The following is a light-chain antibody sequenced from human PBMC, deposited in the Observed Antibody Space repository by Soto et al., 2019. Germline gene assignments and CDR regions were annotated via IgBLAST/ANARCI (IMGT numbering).Light chain of an antibody. V-gene: IGKV3-20*01. CDR2: GAS. CDR3: LQSGYSPPWT. J-gene: IGKJ1*01. CDR1: QSVSNTY. Sequence: VLTQSPGILSLSPGESATLSCRASQSVSNTYLAWYQQRPGQAPRLLIYGASSRATGIPDRFSGSGSGTDFILTISRLEPEDFAVYYCLQSGYSPPWTFGQGTKVEIK.